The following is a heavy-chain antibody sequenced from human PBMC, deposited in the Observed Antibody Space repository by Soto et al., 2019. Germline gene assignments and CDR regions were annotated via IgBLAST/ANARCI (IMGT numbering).Heavy chain of an antibody. D-gene: IGHD5-18*01. CDR1: GGSISRGDYY. Sequence: SGTLSLTCNVSGGSISRGDYYWTWIRQSPGKGLEWIGYMYYTGRTFYSPSLRTRVTVSLHRCENHFSLDVHSETATNRAEYFCSRVSGHNTGYYSVYFMDVWGQGTTVTGSS. J-gene: IGHJ6*02. CDR2: MYYTGRT. CDR3: SRVSGHNTGYYSVYFMDV. V-gene: IGHV4-30-4*01.